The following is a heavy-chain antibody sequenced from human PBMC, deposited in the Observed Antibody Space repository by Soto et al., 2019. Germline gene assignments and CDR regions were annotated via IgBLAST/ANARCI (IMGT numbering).Heavy chain of an antibody. CDR1: GFTFSSYS. J-gene: IGHJ5*02. V-gene: IGHV3-21*01. CDR2: ISSSSSYI. D-gene: IGHD2-2*01. CDR3: ARDPISSTSLNWLDP. Sequence: GGSLRLSCAASGFTFSSYSMNWVRQAPGKGLEWVSSISSSSSYIYYADSVKGRFTISRDNAKNSLYLQMNSLRAEDTAVYYCARDPISSTSLNWLDPWGQGTLVTVSS.